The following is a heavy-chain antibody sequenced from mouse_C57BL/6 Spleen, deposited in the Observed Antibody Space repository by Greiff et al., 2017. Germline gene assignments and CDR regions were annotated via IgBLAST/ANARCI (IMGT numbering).Heavy chain of an antibody. CDR3: ARGGADWNFGD. V-gene: IGHV3-6*01. D-gene: IGHD4-1*01. J-gene: IGHJ2*01. CDR1: GYSFTSGYY. Sequence: EVQLVESGPGLVKPSPSLSLTCSVTGYSFTSGYYWNWIRQFPGNKLEWMGYIRYDGSNNYNPSFKNRTTLTRDTSKNQFFLKLNSVTTEDAATYYCARGGADWNFGDRGKGTTLTVAS. CDR2: IRYDGSN.